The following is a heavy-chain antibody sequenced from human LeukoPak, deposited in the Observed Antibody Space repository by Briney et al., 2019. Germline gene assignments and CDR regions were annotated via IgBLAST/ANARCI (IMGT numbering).Heavy chain of an antibody. CDR1: GGSISSSSYY. Sequence: SETLSLTCTVSGGSISSSSYYWGWIRQPPGKGLERIGNFFYSGSTYYNPSLKSRVTISVDTSKNQFSLILSSVTAADTAVYYCARPQGGIAAAYYFDSWGQGFLVTVSS. CDR3: ARPQGGIAAAYYFDS. CDR2: FFYSGST. J-gene: IGHJ4*02. D-gene: IGHD6-13*01. V-gene: IGHV4-39*01.